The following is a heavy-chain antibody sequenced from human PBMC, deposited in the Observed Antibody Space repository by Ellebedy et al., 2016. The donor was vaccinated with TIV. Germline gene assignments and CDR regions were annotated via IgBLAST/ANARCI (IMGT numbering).Heavy chain of an antibody. CDR1: GFTFANYG. CDR3: TNGGLSNSPRHYFDS. V-gene: IGHV3-23*01. Sequence: GESLKISCAASGFTFANYGMHWVRQAPGKGLEWVSTITDSGGRTFYADSVKGRFTITSDNSKNTLFLQMNSLRADDTALYYCTNGGLSNSPRHYFDSWGQGTLVTVSS. D-gene: IGHD5/OR15-5a*01. J-gene: IGHJ4*02. CDR2: ITDSGGRT.